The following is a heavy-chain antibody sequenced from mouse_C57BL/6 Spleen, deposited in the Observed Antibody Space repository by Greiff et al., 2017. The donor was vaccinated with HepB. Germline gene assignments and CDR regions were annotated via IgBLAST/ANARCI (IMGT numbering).Heavy chain of an antibody. CDR2: INPNNGGT. J-gene: IGHJ4*01. CDR3: ARHYYYGSSYEDYYAMDY. Sequence: EVQLQQSGPELVKPGASVKISCKASGYTFTDYYMNWVKQSHGKSLEWIGDINPNNGGTSYNQKFKGKATLTVDKSSSTAYMELRSLTSEDSAVYYCARHYYYGSSYEDYYAMDYWGQGTSVTVSS. D-gene: IGHD1-1*01. CDR1: GYTFTDYY. V-gene: IGHV1-26*01.